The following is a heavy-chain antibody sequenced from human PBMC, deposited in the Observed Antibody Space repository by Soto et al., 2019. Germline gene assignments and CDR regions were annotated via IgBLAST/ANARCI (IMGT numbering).Heavy chain of an antibody. CDR1: GYTFTSYG. D-gene: IGHD6-13*01. CDR3: GRERDGSSWSSAEYLQH. Sequence: QVQLVQSGVEVKKPGASVKVSCKASGYTFTSYGIHWVRQAPGQGLEWMGWISGYNGNTHYAQKFQGRVTMTTDTSTTTAYMDLRNLRSGDTAVYYCGRERDGSSWSSAEYLQHWGQGTLVTVSS. CDR2: ISGYNGNT. V-gene: IGHV1-18*01. J-gene: IGHJ1*01.